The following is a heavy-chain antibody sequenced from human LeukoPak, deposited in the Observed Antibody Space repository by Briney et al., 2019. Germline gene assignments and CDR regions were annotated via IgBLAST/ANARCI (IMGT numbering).Heavy chain of an antibody. CDR2: INHSGST. J-gene: IGHJ4*02. CDR3: ARGSLGTYYDFWSGYYASYYFDY. V-gene: IGHV4-34*01. CDR1: GGSFSGYY. Sequence: SETLSLTCAVYGGSFSGYYWSWIRQPPGKGLEWIGEINHSGSTNYNPSLKSRVTISVDTSKSQFSLKLSSVTAADTAVYYCARGSLGTYYDFWSGYYASYYFDYWGQGTLVTVSS. D-gene: IGHD3-3*01.